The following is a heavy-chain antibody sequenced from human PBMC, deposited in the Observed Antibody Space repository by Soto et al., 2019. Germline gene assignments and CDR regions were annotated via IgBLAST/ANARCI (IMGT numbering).Heavy chain of an antibody. Sequence: ASVKVSCKASGGTFSSYAISWVRQAPGQGLEWMGGIIPIFGTANYAQKFQGRVTITADESTSTAYMELSSLRSEDTAVYYCARSPKYYDSPFDYWGQGTLVTVSS. CDR3: ARSPKYYDSPFDY. V-gene: IGHV1-69*13. CDR2: IIPIFGTA. D-gene: IGHD3-3*01. CDR1: GGTFSSYA. J-gene: IGHJ4*02.